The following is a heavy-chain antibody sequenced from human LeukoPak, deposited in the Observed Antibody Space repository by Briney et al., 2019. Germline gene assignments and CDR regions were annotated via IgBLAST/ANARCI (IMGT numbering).Heavy chain of an antibody. CDR1: GGSISSSSYY. CDR3: ARVRVAVGVDY. D-gene: IGHD2-15*01. Sequence: PSETLSLTCTVSGGSISSSSYYWGWIRQPPGKGLEWIGSIYYSGSTYHNPSLKSRVTISVDTSKNQFSLRIISVTAADTAVYYCARVRVAVGVDYWGQGNLVTVSS. V-gene: IGHV4-39*07. CDR2: IYYSGST. J-gene: IGHJ4*02.